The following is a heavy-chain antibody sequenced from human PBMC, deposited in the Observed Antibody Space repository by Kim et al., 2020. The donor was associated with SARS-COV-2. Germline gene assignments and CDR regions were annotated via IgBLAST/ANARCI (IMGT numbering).Heavy chain of an antibody. CDR3: ARDLDYGGNIRNCWFDP. D-gene: IGHD4-17*01. CDR2: IYYSGST. J-gene: IGHJ5*02. Sequence: SETLSLTCTVSGGSISSSSYYWGWIRQPPGKGLEWIGSIYYSGSTYYNPSLKSRVTISVDTSKNQFSLKLSSVTAADTAVYYCARDLDYGGNIRNCWFDPWGQGTLVTVSS. V-gene: IGHV4-39*07. CDR1: GGSISSSSYY.